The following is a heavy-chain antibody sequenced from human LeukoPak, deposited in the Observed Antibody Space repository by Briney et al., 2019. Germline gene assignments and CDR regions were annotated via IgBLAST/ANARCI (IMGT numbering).Heavy chain of an antibody. CDR3: AKKPLKYDSSGYDSHFDY. CDR1: GFTFSSYG. CDR2: IRYDGSNK. J-gene: IGHJ4*02. D-gene: IGHD3-22*01. Sequence: PGGSLRLSCAASGFTFSSYGMHWVRQAPGKGLEWVAFIRYDGSNKYYADSVKGRFTISRDNSKNTLYLQMNSLRAEDTAVYYCAKKPLKYDSSGYDSHFDYWGQGTLVTVSS. V-gene: IGHV3-30*02.